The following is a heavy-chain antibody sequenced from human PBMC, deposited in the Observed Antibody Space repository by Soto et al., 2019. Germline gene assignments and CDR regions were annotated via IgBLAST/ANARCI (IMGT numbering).Heavy chain of an antibody. CDR2: ISYDGSNK. J-gene: IGHJ4*02. V-gene: IGHV3-30*18. CDR3: AKDRGIKDIVVVPAAGFDY. D-gene: IGHD2-2*01. Sequence: QVQLVESGGGVVQPGRSLRLSCAASGFTFSSYGMHWVRQAPGKGLEWVAVISYDGSNKYYADSVKGRFTISRDNSKNTLYLQMNSLRAEDTAVYYCAKDRGIKDIVVVPAAGFDYWGQGTLFTVSS. CDR1: GFTFSSYG.